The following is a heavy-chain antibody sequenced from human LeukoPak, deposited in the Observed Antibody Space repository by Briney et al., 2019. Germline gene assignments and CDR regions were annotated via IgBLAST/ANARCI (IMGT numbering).Heavy chain of an antibody. CDR3: ARESELMVREPGAFDI. CDR2: IYTSGST. D-gene: IGHD3-10*01. V-gene: IGHV4-4*07. Sequence: SETLSLTCTVSGGSISSYYWSWIRQPAGKGLEWIGRIYTSGSTNYNPSLKSRVTMSVDTSKNQFSLKLSSVTAADTAVYYCARESELMVREPGAFDIWGQGTMVTVSS. J-gene: IGHJ3*02. CDR1: GGSISSYY.